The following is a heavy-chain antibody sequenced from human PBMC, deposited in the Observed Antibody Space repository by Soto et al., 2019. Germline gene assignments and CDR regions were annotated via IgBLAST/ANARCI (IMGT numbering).Heavy chain of an antibody. J-gene: IGHJ6*02. Sequence: LXLSCAASRFTFSSYSMSWVRQAPWKGREWVSAISGSGGSTYYADSVKGRFTISRDNSKNTLYLQMNSLRAEETAVYYCAEDAVLRFLEWSTTLYYYGMDVWGQGTTVTVSS. CDR1: RFTFSSYS. V-gene: IGHV3-23*01. D-gene: IGHD3-3*01. CDR2: ISGSGGST. CDR3: AEDAVLRFLEWSTTLYYYGMDV.